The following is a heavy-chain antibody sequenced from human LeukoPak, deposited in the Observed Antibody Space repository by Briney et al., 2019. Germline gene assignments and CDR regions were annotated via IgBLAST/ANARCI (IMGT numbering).Heavy chain of an antibody. V-gene: IGHV4-39*07. D-gene: IGHD3-22*01. J-gene: IGHJ3*01. CDR1: GGSISSSSYY. Sequence: SETLSLTCTVSGGSISSSSYYWGWIRQPPGKGLEWIGSIYYSGSTYYNPSLKSRVTISVDTSKNQFSLKLSSVTAADTAVYYCAREEIDYYDSSGYYYVGAFDVWGQGTMVTVSS. CDR3: AREEIDYYDSSGYYYVGAFDV. CDR2: IYYSGST.